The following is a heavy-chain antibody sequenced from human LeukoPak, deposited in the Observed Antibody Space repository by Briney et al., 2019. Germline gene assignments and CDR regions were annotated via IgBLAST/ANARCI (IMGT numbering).Heavy chain of an antibody. D-gene: IGHD6-25*01. V-gene: IGHV3-23*01. CDR1: GFTFSTYA. CDR2: ISGSSGHI. J-gene: IGHJ4*02. CDR3: AKDVVGF. Sequence: GGSLRLSCAASGFTFSTYAMSWVRQAPGKGLEWVSIISGSSGHIYYADSVKGRFTISRGNSKNTLYLQMTSLRAEDTSVYYCAKDVVGFWGQGTLVTVSS.